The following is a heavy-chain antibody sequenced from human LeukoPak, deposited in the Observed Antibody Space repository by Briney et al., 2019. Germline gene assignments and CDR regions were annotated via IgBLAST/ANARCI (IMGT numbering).Heavy chain of an antibody. J-gene: IGHJ4*02. D-gene: IGHD2-2*02. Sequence: GGSLRLSCAASGFIFSNYGMSWVRQAPGKGLEWVSSISGSGGSTYYADSVKGRFTISRDNSKSTRYLQMISLRAEDTAVYYCAKDRDNTPFDYWGQGSLVTVSS. CDR2: ISGSGGST. CDR3: AKDRDNTPFDY. V-gene: IGHV3-23*01. CDR1: GFIFSNYG.